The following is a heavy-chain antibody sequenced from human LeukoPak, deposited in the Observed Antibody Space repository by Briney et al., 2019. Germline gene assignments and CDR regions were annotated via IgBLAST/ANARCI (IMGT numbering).Heavy chain of an antibody. J-gene: IGHJ4*02. Sequence: GGSLRLSCAASGFTFTSYAMGWVRQAPGKGLEWVSFISGRGDNTYYAGSVKGRFTISRDNSKNTLYLRMNSLRAEDTAVYYCAKGLWLPPYFDHWGQGALVTVSS. CDR2: ISGRGDNT. D-gene: IGHD5-18*01. CDR1: GFTFTSYA. CDR3: AKGLWLPPYFDH. V-gene: IGHV3-23*01.